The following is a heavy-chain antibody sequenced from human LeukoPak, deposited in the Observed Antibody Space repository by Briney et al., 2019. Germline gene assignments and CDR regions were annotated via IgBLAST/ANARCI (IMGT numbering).Heavy chain of an antibody. CDR3: AREDYDILTGRDWYFDL. J-gene: IGHJ2*01. Sequence: GGSLRLSCAASGFSSYGMHWVRQAPGKGLEWVAVIWYDESNKYYADSVKGRFTISRDNSKNTLYLQMNSPRAEDTAVYYCAREDYDILTGRDWYFDLWGRGTLVAVSS. V-gene: IGHV3-33*01. CDR2: IWYDESNK. CDR1: GFSSYG. D-gene: IGHD3-9*01.